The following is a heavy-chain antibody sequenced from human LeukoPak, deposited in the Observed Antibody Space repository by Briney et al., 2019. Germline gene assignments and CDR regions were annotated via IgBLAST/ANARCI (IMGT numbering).Heavy chain of an antibody. CDR3: AKDAAGPAY. J-gene: IGHJ4*02. D-gene: IGHD6-13*01. V-gene: IGHV3-23*01. Sequence: GGSLRLSCVVSGLTFSSYSMTWVRQAPGKGLDWVSGISASGGNTWYPDSVKGRFTISRDNSKNTLFLQMSRLRAEDTAMYYCAKDAAGPAYWGQGTLVTVSS. CDR1: GLTFSSYS. CDR2: ISASGGNT.